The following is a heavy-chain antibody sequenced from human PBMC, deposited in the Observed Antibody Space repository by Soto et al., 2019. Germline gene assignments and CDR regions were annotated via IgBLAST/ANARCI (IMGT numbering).Heavy chain of an antibody. D-gene: IGHD1-26*01. CDR1: GFTFDDYA. CDR2: ISWNSGSI. Sequence: GGSLRLSCAASGFTFDDYAMHWVRQAPGKGLEWVSGISWNSGSIGYADSVKGRFTISRDNARNTVDLQMNSVRVEDTAVYYCARGDRGAFDLWGQGTVVPSPQ. V-gene: IGHV3-9*01. J-gene: IGHJ3*01. CDR3: ARGDRGAFDL.